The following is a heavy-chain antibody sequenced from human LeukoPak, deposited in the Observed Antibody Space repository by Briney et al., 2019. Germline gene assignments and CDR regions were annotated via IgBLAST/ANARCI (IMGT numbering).Heavy chain of an antibody. CDR2: ISSSSSYI. Sequence: GGSLRLSWAASGFTFSSYSMNWVRQAPGKGLEWVSSISSSSSYIYYADSVKGRFTISRDNAKNSLYLQMNSLRAEDTAVYYCARDPYEDYYVSSGYYHMDVWGQGTTVTVSS. CDR3: ARDPYEDYYVSSGYYHMDV. D-gene: IGHD3-22*01. J-gene: IGHJ6*03. V-gene: IGHV3-21*01. CDR1: GFTFSSYS.